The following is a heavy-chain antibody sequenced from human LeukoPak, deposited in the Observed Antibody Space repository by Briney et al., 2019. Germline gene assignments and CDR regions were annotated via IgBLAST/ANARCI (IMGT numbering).Heavy chain of an antibody. V-gene: IGHV1-8*01. CDR1: GYTFTSYD. D-gene: IGHD6-19*01. J-gene: IGHJ3*02. CDR3: ARVSSGWYVAFDI. CDR2: MNPNSGNT. Sequence: ASVKVSCKASGYTFTSYDINWVRQATGQGLEWMGWMNPNSGNTGYAQKFQGRVTMTRNTSISTAYMELSSLRSEDTAVYCCARVSSGWYVAFDIWGQGTMVTVSS.